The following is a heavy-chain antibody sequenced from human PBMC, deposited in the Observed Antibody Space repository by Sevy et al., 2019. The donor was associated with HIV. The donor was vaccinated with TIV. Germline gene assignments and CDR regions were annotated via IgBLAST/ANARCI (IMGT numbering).Heavy chain of an antibody. D-gene: IGHD3-10*01. CDR3: ARHDGSETTTYGMDV. Sequence: GGSLRLSCAASGFTFKKYGIHWVRQAPGKGLEWVAVIWYDGGKKYYGDSEKGRFTISRDNSRNTVSLQMNRLRAEDTAVYNGARHDGSETTTYGMDVWGQGTAVTVSS. V-gene: IGHV3-33*01. CDR2: IWYDGGKK. J-gene: IGHJ6*02. CDR1: GFTFKKYG.